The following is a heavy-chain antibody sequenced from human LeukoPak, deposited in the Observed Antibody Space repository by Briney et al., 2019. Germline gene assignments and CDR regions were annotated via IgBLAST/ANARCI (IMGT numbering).Heavy chain of an antibody. V-gene: IGHV4-61*02. Sequence: SETLSLTCTVSGGSISSGSYYWSWIRQPAGKGLEWIGRIYTSGSTNYNPSLKSRVTISVDTSKNQFSLKLSSVTAADTAVYYCASYCGGDCYPLKDAFDIWGQGTMVTVSS. D-gene: IGHD2-21*01. CDR1: GGSISSGSYY. CDR2: IYTSGST. CDR3: ASYCGGDCYPLKDAFDI. J-gene: IGHJ3*02.